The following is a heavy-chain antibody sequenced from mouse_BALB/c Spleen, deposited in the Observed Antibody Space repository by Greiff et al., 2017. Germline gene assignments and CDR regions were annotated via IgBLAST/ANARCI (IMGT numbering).Heavy chain of an antibody. J-gene: IGHJ3*01. Sequence: QVQLKQSGPGLVAPSQSLSITCTVSGFSLTSYDISWIRQPPGKGLEWLGVIWTGGGTNYNSAFMSRLSISKDNSKSQVFLKMNSLQTDDTAIYYCVRDKETGKGAWFAYWGQGTLVTVSA. CDR2: IWTGGGT. V-gene: IGHV2-9-2*01. CDR3: VRDKETGKGAWFAY. CDR1: GFSLTSYD. D-gene: IGHD4-1*01.